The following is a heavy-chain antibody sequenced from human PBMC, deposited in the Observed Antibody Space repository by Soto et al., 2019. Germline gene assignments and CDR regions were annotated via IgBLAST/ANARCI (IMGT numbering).Heavy chain of an antibody. CDR3: VRQSGYSSGWSDH. D-gene: IGHD3-22*01. Sequence: QVQLVQSGAEVKKPGASVKVSCKTSGYTFSSNGISWVRQAPGQVLEWMGWISTFNGNAHYSQKFQDRVTMTTDTSTNTVYMEVTSLRSDDTAMYYCVRQSGYSSGWSDHWGQGTLVTVSS. J-gene: IGHJ5*02. CDR2: ISTFNGNA. V-gene: IGHV1-18*04. CDR1: GYTFSSNG.